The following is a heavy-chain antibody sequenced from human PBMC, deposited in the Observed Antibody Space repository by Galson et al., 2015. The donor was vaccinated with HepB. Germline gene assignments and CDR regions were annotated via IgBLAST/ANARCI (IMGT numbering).Heavy chain of an antibody. Sequence: SLRHSCAASGFTFDDYGMSWVRQAPGKGLEWVSGINWNGGGTGYADSVKGRFTISRDNAKNSLYLQMNSLRAEDTAVYYCARESLGYCSGGSCPEYYYYGMDVWGQGTTVTVSS. J-gene: IGHJ6*02. V-gene: IGHV3-20*04. CDR1: GFTFDDYG. CDR3: ARESLGYCSGGSCPEYYYYGMDV. CDR2: INWNGGGT. D-gene: IGHD2-15*01.